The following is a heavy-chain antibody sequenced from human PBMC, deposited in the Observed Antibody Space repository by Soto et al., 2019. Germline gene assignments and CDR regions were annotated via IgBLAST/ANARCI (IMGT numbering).Heavy chain of an antibody. CDR1: GYTFTSYG. J-gene: IGHJ4*02. D-gene: IGHD3-10*01. CDR2: ISAYNGNT. Sequence: QVQLVQSGAEVKKPGASVKVSCKASGYTFTSYGIRWVRQAPGQGLEWMGWISAYNGNTNYAQKRQGRVTMTTDTSTSTANMELRSLRSYDTSVYYCARGGLCFGEATKRAFDYWGQGTLVTVSS. CDR3: ARGGLCFGEATKRAFDY. V-gene: IGHV1-18*04.